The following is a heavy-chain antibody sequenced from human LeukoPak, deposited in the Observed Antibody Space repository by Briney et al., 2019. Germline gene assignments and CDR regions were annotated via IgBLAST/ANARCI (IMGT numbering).Heavy chain of an antibody. CDR3: ATGYSSGWDFDY. Sequence: ASVKVSCKASGYTFTNYDIMWVRQAPGQGLAWMGWISAYNGNTNYAQKLQGRVTMTTDTSTSTAYMELRSLRSEDTAVYYCATGYSSGWDFDYWGQGTLVTVSS. CDR1: GYTFTNYD. V-gene: IGHV1-18*01. CDR2: ISAYNGNT. D-gene: IGHD6-19*01. J-gene: IGHJ4*02.